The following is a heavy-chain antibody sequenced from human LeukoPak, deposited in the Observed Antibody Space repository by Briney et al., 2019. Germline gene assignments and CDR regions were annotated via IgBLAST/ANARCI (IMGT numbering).Heavy chain of an antibody. Sequence: GGSLRLSRAASGFSFSGHWMHWARQLPGKGLVWVSRISPTGSTTSYADSVKGRFTVSRDNAKNTLYLQVNNLRAEDTAVYYCARGPSSNWSGLDFWGQGTLLTVSS. CDR1: GFSFSGHW. J-gene: IGHJ4*02. V-gene: IGHV3-74*01. CDR2: ISPTGSTT. D-gene: IGHD6-13*01. CDR3: ARGPSSNWSGLDF.